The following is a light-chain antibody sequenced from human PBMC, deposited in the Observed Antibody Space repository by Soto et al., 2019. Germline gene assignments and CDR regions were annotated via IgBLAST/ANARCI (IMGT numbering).Light chain of an antibody. CDR1: QSVSRY. J-gene: IGKJ3*01. CDR3: QQRSNWPPVFT. Sequence: EIVLTQSPATLSLSPGERATLSCRASQSVSRYLAWYQQKPGQAPRLLLYDASSRATGIPARFSGSGSGTDFTLTISRLEHEDFAVYYCQQRSNWPPVFTFGPGTKVAIK. CDR2: DAS. V-gene: IGKV3-11*01.